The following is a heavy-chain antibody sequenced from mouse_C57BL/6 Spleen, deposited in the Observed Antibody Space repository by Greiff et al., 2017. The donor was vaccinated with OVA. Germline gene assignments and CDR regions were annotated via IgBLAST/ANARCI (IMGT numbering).Heavy chain of an antibody. CDR3: ARDRCSFDY. CDR1: GFTFSSYA. CDR2: ISHGGSYT. Sequence: EVKLVESGGGLVKPGGSLKLSCAASGFTFSSYAMSWVRQTPEKRLEWVATISHGGSYTYYPDNVKGRFTISRDNAKNNLYLQMSHLKSEDTAMYYCARDRCSFDYWGQGTTLTVSS. J-gene: IGHJ2*01. V-gene: IGHV5-4*01.